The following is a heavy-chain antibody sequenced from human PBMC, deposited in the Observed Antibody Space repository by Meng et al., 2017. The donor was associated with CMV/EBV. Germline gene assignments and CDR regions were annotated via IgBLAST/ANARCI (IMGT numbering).Heavy chain of an antibody. V-gene: IGHV1-18*01. Sequence: ASVKVSCKASGYTFTSYGISWVRQAPGQGLEWMGWISAYNGNTNYAQKFQGRVTITTDESTSTAYMELSSLRSEDTAVYYCARVSTWVSHHAFDIWGQGTMVTVSS. D-gene: IGHD2-2*01. CDR3: ARVSTWVSHHAFDI. CDR2: ISAYNGNT. CDR1: GYTFTSYG. J-gene: IGHJ3*02.